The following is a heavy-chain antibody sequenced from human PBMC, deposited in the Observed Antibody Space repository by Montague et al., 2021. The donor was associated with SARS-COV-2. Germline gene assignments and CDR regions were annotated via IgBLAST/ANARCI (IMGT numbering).Heavy chain of an antibody. V-gene: IGHV4-59*08. CDR1: GGSISSFY. CDR3: ARHYSATLPAVY. CDR2: ISDSGNT. D-gene: IGHD2-15*01. Sequence: SETLSLTCTVSGGSISSFYWSWFRQPPGKGLEWMGYISDSGNTNYNPSLTSRVTMSVDTSKNQFSPKLNSVTAADTAVYYCARHYSATLPAVYWGQGTLVTVSS. J-gene: IGHJ4*02.